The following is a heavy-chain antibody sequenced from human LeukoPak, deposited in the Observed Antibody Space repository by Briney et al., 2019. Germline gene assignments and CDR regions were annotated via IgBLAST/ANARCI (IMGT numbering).Heavy chain of an antibody. Sequence: PGGSLRLSCAASGFTFSDYAMNWVRQAPGRGLEWVSVVGGDDAAYYTDSVKGRFTISRDNSKNTLSLQMNSLRAEDTAVYYCAKDDMVRGVPTQLIDYWGQGTLVTVSS. J-gene: IGHJ4*02. CDR3: AKDDMVRGVPTQLIDY. CDR2: VGGDDAA. CDR1: GFTFSDYA. V-gene: IGHV3-23*01. D-gene: IGHD3-10*01.